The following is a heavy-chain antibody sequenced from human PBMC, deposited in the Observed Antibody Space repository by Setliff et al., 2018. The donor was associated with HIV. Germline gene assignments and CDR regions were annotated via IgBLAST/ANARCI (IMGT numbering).Heavy chain of an antibody. D-gene: IGHD3-22*01. CDR1: SGSIRSYY. CDR2: IYSSGST. J-gene: IGHJ6*02. CDR3: ARDVTYYYDSGGRDYYGMDV. V-gene: IGHV4-59*01. Sequence: KASETLSLTCTVSSGSIRSYYWSWIRQPPGKGLERIGYIYSSGSTNYNPSLKSRVTISVDTSKNQFSLKLSSVTAADTAVYYCARDVTYYYDSGGRDYYGMDVWGQGTTVTVSS.